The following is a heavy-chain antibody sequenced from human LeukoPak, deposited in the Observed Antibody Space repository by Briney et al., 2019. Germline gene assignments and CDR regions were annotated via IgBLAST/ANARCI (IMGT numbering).Heavy chain of an antibody. J-gene: IGHJ4*01. CDR3: AKSGGYGLIDY. CDR1: GGSFSGYY. Sequence: SETLSLTCAVYGGSFSGYYWSWIRQPPGKGLEWIGEINHSGSTNYNPSLKSRVTISVDTSKNQVSLKMSSVTAADTAVYYCAKSGGYGLIDYWGQGALVTVSS. V-gene: IGHV4-34*01. CDR2: INHSGST. D-gene: IGHD6-25*01.